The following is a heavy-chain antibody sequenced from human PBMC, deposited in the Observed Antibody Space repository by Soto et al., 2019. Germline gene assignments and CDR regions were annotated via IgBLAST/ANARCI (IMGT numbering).Heavy chain of an antibody. J-gene: IGHJ5*02. D-gene: IGHD3-22*01. CDR2: ISGSGGST. V-gene: IGHV3-23*01. CDR3: AKCGRVVVINSVWFDP. Sequence: EVQLLESGGGLVQPGGSLRLSCAASGFTFSSYAMSWVRQAPGKGLEWVSAISGSGGSTYYADSVKGRFTISSDNSEDTLDLQMSSLRAEDTAVYCCAKCGRVVVINSVWFDPWWQGTLVTVSS. CDR1: GFTFSSYA.